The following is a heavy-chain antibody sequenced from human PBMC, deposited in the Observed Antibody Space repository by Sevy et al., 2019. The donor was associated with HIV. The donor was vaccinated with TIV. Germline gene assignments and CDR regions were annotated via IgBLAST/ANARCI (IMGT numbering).Heavy chain of an antibody. Sequence: GGSLRLSCAASGFTFSSYAMSWVRQASGKGLEWVSAISGSGGSTYYADSVKGRFTISRDNSKNTLYLQMNSLRAEDTAVYYCAKDLKAVDYYYYGMDVWGQGTTVTVSS. CDR1: GFTFSSYA. CDR2: ISGSGGST. J-gene: IGHJ6*02. CDR3: AKDLKAVDYYYYGMDV. V-gene: IGHV3-23*01.